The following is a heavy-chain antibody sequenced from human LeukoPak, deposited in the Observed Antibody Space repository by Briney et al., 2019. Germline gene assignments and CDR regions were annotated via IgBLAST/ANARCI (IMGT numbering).Heavy chain of an antibody. CDR3: AKASAWYYFDY. D-gene: IGHD2-8*01. CDR2: ISGSGVST. Sequence: GGSLRLSCAASGFTFSSYSMNWVRQAPGKGLEWVSAISGSGVSTYYADSVKGRFTISRDNSKNTLYLQMSSLRVEDTAVYYCAKASAWYYFDYWGQGILVTVSS. V-gene: IGHV3-23*01. J-gene: IGHJ4*02. CDR1: GFTFSSYS.